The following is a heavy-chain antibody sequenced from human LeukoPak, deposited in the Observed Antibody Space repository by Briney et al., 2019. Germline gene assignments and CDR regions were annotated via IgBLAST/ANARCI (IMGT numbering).Heavy chain of an antibody. Sequence: ASVKVSCKASGYTFTCYYMHWVRQAPGQGLEWMGWINPNSGGTNYAQKFQGRVTMTRDTSIGTAYMELSRLRSDDTAVYYCASTRSENFFFDYWGQGTLVTVSS. CDR2: INPNSGGT. CDR3: ASTRSENFFFDY. V-gene: IGHV1-2*02. CDR1: GYTFTCYY. J-gene: IGHJ4*02. D-gene: IGHD2-2*01.